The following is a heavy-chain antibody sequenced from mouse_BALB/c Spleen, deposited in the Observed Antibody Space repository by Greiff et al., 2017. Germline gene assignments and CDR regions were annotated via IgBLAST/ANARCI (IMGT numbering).Heavy chain of an antibody. CDR2: IWAGGST. V-gene: IGHV2-9*02. D-gene: IGHD4-1*01. CDR3: ARAGRDYYAMDY. Sequence: VQLQESGPGLVAPSQSLSITCTVSGFSLTSYGVYWVRQPPGKGLEWLGVIWAGGSTNYNSALMSRLSISKDNSKSQVFLKMNSLQTDDTAMYYCARAGRDYYAMDYWGQGTSVTVSS. CDR1: GFSLTSYG. J-gene: IGHJ4*01.